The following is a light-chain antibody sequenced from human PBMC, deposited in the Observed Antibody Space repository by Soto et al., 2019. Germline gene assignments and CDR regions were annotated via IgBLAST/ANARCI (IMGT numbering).Light chain of an antibody. Sequence: EIVLTQSPGTLSLSPGERGTLSCRASQSVSSSYLVWYQQKPGQAPRLLIYGASSRATGVPDRFSGSGSGTDFTLTISRLEPEDFAVYYCQQYAGSPLTFGPGTKVDIK. CDR1: QSVSSSY. V-gene: IGKV3-20*01. CDR3: QQYAGSPLT. J-gene: IGKJ3*01. CDR2: GAS.